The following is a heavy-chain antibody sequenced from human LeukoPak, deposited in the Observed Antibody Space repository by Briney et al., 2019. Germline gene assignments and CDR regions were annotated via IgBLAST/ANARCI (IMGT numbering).Heavy chain of an antibody. V-gene: IGHV3-21*01. CDR1: GFTFSSYS. J-gene: IGHJ4*02. CDR2: ISSSSSYI. CDR3: ARDDDFWSGLIDY. D-gene: IGHD3-3*01. Sequence: GGSLRLSCAASGFTFSSYSMNWVRQAPGKGLEWVSSISSSSSYIYYADLVKGRFTISRDNAKNSLYLQMNSLRAEDTAVYYCARDDDFWSGLIDYWGQGTLVTVSS.